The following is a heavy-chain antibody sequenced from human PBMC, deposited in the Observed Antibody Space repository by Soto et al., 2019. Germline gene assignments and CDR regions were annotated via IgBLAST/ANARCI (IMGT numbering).Heavy chain of an antibody. V-gene: IGHV4-34*01. CDR3: ARGRRHYYYYYMDV. CDR2: INHSGST. Sequence: SETLSLTCAVYGGSFSGYYWSWIRQPPGKGLEWIGEINHSGSTNYNPSLKSRVTISVDTSKNQFSLKLSSVTAADTAVYYCARGRRHYYYYYMDVWGKGTTVTVSS. CDR1: GGSFSGYY. J-gene: IGHJ6*03.